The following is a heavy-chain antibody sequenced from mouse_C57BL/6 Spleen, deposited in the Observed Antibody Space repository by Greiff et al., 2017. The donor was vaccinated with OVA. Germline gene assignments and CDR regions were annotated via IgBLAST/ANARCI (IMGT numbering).Heavy chain of an antibody. D-gene: IGHD2-10*01. J-gene: IGHJ1*03. CDR3: ARDRGKPLQGYWYFDV. CDR1: GFTFSSYA. CDR2: ISDGGSYT. V-gene: IGHV5-4*01. Sequence: EVKLMESGGGLVKPGGSLKLSCAASGFTFSSYAMSWVRQTPEKRLEWVATISDGGSYTYYPDNVKGRFTISRDNAKNNLYLQMSHLKSEDTAMYYCARDRGKPLQGYWYFDVWGTGTTVTVSS.